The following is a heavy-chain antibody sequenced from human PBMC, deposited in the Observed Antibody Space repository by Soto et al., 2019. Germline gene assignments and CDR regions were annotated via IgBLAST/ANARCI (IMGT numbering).Heavy chain of an antibody. J-gene: IGHJ3*02. V-gene: IGHV5-51*01. CDR2: IYPGDSDT. Sequence: GESLKISCKGSGYSFTSYWIGWVRQMPGKGLEWMGIIYPGDSDTRYSPSFQGQVTISADKSISTAYLQWSSLKASDTAMYYCARHRLIAVGFHAFDIWGQGTMVTVSS. D-gene: IGHD6-19*01. CDR3: ARHRLIAVGFHAFDI. CDR1: GYSFTSYW.